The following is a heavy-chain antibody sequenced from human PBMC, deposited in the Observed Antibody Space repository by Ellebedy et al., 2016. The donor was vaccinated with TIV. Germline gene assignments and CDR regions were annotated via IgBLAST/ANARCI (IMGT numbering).Heavy chain of an antibody. CDR1: GFTFSSYW. D-gene: IGHD3-16*01. J-gene: IGHJ4*02. CDR3: ARDVMAYFDY. V-gene: IGHV3-7*01. Sequence: GESLKISXAASGFTFSSYWMSWVRQAPGKGLEWVANIKQDGSEKYYVDSVKGRFTISRDNAKNSLYLQMNSLRAEDTAVYYCARDVMAYFDYWGQGTLVTVSS. CDR2: IKQDGSEK.